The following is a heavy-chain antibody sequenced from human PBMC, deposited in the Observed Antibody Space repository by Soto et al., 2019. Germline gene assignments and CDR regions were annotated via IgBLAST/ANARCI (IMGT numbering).Heavy chain of an antibody. CDR1: GFTFSSYW. D-gene: IGHD6-13*01. CDR2: IKQDGSEK. Sequence: EVQLVESGGXXVQPGGSLRLSCVVSGFTFSSYWMNWVRQAPGKGLEWVANIKQDGSEKYYVDSAKGRFTISRDNAKNSLYLQMNSLSAEDTAIYYCATSRTFDYWGQGTLVTVSS. V-gene: IGHV3-7*01. CDR3: ATSRTFDY. J-gene: IGHJ4*02.